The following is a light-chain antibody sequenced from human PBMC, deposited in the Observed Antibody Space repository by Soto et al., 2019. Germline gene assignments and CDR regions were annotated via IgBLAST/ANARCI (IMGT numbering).Light chain of an antibody. V-gene: IGKV3-11*01. CDR1: QSVSSY. Sequence: EIVLTQSPATLSLSPGERATLSCRASQSVSSYLAWYQQKRGQAPRLLIYDASNRATGIPARFSGSGSGTDFTLTLSSLEPEDFAVDYCQQSSNWPLAFGGGTKVEIK. CDR3: QQSSNWPLA. CDR2: DAS. J-gene: IGKJ4*01.